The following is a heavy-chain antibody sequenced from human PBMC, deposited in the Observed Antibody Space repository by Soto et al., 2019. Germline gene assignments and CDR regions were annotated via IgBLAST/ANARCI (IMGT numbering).Heavy chain of an antibody. V-gene: IGHV3-30*18. CDR2: ISYDGSHE. J-gene: IGHJ4*02. CDR1: GFTFSRHG. D-gene: IGHD2-2*01. Sequence: QVQVVESGGGVVQPGRSLRLSCAASGFTFSRHGMHWVRQAPGKGLEWVAVISYDGSHEYYADSVKGRFTISRDNSRNTLYLQMNSLRADDTAVYYCAKAAGYCVSTTCPWYYLDYWGQGTLVTVSS. CDR3: AKAAGYCVSTTCPWYYLDY.